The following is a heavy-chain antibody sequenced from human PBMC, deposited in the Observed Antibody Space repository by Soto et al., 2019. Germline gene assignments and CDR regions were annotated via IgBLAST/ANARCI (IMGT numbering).Heavy chain of an antibody. V-gene: IGHV3-30*18. J-gene: IGHJ5*02. CDR3: AKDPRKGSGSSNLKNNLFDP. CDR1: GFTFSSYG. D-gene: IGHD3-10*01. Sequence: GGSLRLSCAASGFTFSSYGMHWVRQAPGKGLEWVAVISYDGSNKYYADSVKGRFTISRDNSKNTLYLQMNSLRAEDTAVYYCAKDPRKGSGSSNLKNNLFDPRAQGTLVPVSS. CDR2: ISYDGSNK.